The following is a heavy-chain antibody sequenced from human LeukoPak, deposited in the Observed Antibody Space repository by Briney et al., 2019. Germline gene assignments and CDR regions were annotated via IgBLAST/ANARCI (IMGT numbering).Heavy chain of an antibody. J-gene: IGHJ4*02. CDR3: AKEDYYDSSGYYYVPGDFDY. V-gene: IGHV3-23*01. Sequence: PGGSLRLSCAASGFTFSSYAMSWVRQAPGKGLEWVSAISGSGGSTYCADSVKGRFTISRDNSKNTLYLQMNSLRAEDTAVYYCAKEDYYDSSGYYYVPGDFDYWGQGTLVTVSS. D-gene: IGHD3-22*01. CDR2: ISGSGGST. CDR1: GFTFSSYA.